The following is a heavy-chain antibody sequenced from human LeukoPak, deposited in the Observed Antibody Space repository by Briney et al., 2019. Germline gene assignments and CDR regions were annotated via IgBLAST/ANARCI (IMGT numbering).Heavy chain of an antibody. Sequence: SETLSLTCTVSGGSISSYYWSWIRQPAGKGVEWSGRIYTSGSTNYNPSLKSRVTMSVDKSKNQFSLKLSSVTAADTAVYYCARGVSSYMPGFDPWGQRTLVTVSS. J-gene: IGHJ5*02. V-gene: IGHV4-4*07. CDR2: IYTSGST. D-gene: IGHD6-13*01. CDR3: ARGVSSYMPGFDP. CDR1: GGSISSYY.